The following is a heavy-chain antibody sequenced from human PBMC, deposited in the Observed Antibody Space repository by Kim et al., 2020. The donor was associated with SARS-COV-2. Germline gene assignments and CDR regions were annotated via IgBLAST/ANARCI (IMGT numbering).Heavy chain of an antibody. CDR1: GFTFSSYA. CDR3: ARGTRAELDY. CDR2: ISYDGSNK. D-gene: IGHD1-7*01. V-gene: IGHV3-30-3*01. Sequence: GGSLRLSCAASGFTFSSYAMHWVRQAPGKGLEWVAVISYDGSNKYYADSVKGRFTISRDNSKNTLYLQMNSLRAEDTAVYYCARGTRAELDYWGQGTLVT. J-gene: IGHJ4*02.